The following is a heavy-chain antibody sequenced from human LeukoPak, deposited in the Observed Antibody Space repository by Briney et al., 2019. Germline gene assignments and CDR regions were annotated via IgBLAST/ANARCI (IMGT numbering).Heavy chain of an antibody. CDR2: IYTSGST. CDR3: ARDLQSGSTSSYYMDV. Sequence: SETLSLTCTVSGGSISSGSYYWSWIRQPAGKGLEWIGRIYTSGSTNYNPSLKSRVTISVDTSKNQFSLKLSSVTAADTAVYYCARDLQSGSTSSYYMDVWGKGTTVTISS. D-gene: IGHD2-2*01. J-gene: IGHJ6*03. V-gene: IGHV4-61*02. CDR1: GGSISSGSYY.